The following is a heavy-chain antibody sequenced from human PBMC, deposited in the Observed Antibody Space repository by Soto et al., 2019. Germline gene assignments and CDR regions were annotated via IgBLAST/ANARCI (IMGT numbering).Heavy chain of an antibody. CDR3: ATEKSGYYAYYYYGMDV. CDR1: GYTLTELS. V-gene: IGHV1-24*01. Sequence: ASVKVSCKVSGYTLTELSMHWVRQAPGKGLEWMGGFDPEDGETIYAQKFQGRVTMTEDTSTDTAYMELSSLRSEDTAVYYCATEKSGYYAYYYYGMDVWGQGTKVTVSS. CDR2: FDPEDGET. J-gene: IGHJ6*02. D-gene: IGHD3-22*01.